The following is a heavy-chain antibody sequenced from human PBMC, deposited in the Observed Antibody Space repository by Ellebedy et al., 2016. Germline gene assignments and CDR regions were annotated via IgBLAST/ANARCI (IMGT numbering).Heavy chain of an antibody. D-gene: IGHD3-10*01. Sequence: GGSLRLSXAASGFTFSSYGMHWVRQAPGKGLEWVAVLWYDGSNKYYADSVKGRFTISRDNSKNTLYLQMNSLGAEDTAVYYCARDFYNPERAFRGVINPYAFDIWGQGTMVTVSS. J-gene: IGHJ3*02. V-gene: IGHV3-30*19. CDR2: LWYDGSNK. CDR1: GFTFSSYG. CDR3: ARDFYNPERAFRGVINPYAFDI.